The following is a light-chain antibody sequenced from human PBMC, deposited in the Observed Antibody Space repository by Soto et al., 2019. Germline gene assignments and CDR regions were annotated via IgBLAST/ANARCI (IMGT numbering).Light chain of an antibody. J-gene: IGKJ1*01. CDR1: QTVLDSSNNRNY. V-gene: IGKV4-1*01. CDR2: WAS. CDR3: HQYYDIPRT. Sequence: DIVMTQSPESLAVSLGERATINCKSSQTVLDSSNNRNYLAWYQQRPGQPPKLLFYWASTRKSGVPDRFSGRASGTDLTRTISSLQAEDVAVYFCHQYYDIPRTFGQGTKVEIK.